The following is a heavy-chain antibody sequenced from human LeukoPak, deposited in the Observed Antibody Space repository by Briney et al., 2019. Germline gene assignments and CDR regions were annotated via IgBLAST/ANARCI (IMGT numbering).Heavy chain of an antibody. V-gene: IGHV3-23*01. CDR1: ELTFSRYA. Sequence: PRGSLRLSCAASELTFSRYAMSWVRQAPGKGLEWVSAISGSGGSTYYADSVKGRFTISRDNSKNTLYLQMNSLRAEDTAVYYCAKETTYYDKDDYWGQGTLVTVSS. J-gene: IGHJ4*02. CDR3: AKETTYYDKDDY. CDR2: ISGSGGST. D-gene: IGHD3-16*01.